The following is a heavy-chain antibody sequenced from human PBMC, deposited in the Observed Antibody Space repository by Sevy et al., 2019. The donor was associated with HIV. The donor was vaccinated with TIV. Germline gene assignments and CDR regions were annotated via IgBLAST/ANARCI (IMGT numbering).Heavy chain of an antibody. CDR1: GYTFTSYG. CDR2: ISAYNVNT. Sequence: ASVKVSCKASGYTFTSYGISWVRQAPGQGLEWMGWISAYNVNTNYAQKLQGRVTMTTDTSTRTAYMELRSLRSDDTAVYYCARLGRVVVAATYYYYYYGMDVWGQGTTVTVSS. CDR3: ARLGRVVVAATYYYYYYGMDV. D-gene: IGHD2-15*01. J-gene: IGHJ6*02. V-gene: IGHV1-18*01.